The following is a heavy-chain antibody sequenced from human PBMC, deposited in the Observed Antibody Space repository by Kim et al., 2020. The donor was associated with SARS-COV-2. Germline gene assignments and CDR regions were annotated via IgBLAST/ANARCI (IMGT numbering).Heavy chain of an antibody. V-gene: IGHV3-23*01. D-gene: IGHD2-15*01. CDR3: ATLGYCMGGTCPGVGSY. J-gene: IGHJ4*02. Sequence: SVKGRFTISRDNSKNTLNLQINSLGAKDTAVYYCATLGYCMGGTCPGVGSYWGQGTLVTVSS.